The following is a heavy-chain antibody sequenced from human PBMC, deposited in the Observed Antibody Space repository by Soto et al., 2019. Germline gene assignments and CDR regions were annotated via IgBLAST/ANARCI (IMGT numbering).Heavy chain of an antibody. CDR2: IKQDGSEK. D-gene: IGHD3-3*01. V-gene: IGHV3-7*01. CDR1: GFTFSSFW. Sequence: GGSLSLSCAASGFTFSSFWMSWVRQAPGRGLEWVANIKQDGSEKYYVDSVKGRFTISRDNAKNSLYLQMNSLRAEETAVYYCARGIWSGYYTYFDYWGQGTLVTVSS. CDR3: ARGIWSGYYTYFDY. J-gene: IGHJ4*02.